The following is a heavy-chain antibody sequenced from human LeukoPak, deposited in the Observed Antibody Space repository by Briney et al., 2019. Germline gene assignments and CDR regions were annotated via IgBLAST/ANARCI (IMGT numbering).Heavy chain of an antibody. V-gene: IGHV4-59*08. CDR3: ARSKGGAGYSSGWSYYYYYGMDV. CDR2: IYYSGST. J-gene: IGHJ6*02. Sequence: MASETLSLTCTVSGGSISSYYWSWIRQPPGKGLEWIGYIYYSGSTNYNPSLKSRVTISVDTSKNQFSLKLSSVTAADTAVYYCARSKGGAGYSSGWSYYYYYGMDVWGQGTTVTVSS. CDR1: GGSISSYY. D-gene: IGHD6-19*01.